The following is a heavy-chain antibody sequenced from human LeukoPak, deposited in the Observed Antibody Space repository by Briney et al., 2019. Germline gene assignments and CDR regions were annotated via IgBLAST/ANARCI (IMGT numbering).Heavy chain of an antibody. CDR2: ISSSSSYI. CDR3: AREAFYYYGMDV. Sequence: GGSLRLSCAASGFTFSSYSMNWVRQAPGKGLEWVSSISSSSSYIYYADSVKGRFTISRDNAKNSLYLQMNSLRAEDTAVYYCAREAFYYYGMDVWGQGPTVTVSS. J-gene: IGHJ6*02. V-gene: IGHV3-21*01. CDR1: GFTFSSYS.